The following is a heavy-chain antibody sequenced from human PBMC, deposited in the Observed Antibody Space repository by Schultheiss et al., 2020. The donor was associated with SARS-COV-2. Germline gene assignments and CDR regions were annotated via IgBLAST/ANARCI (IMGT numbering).Heavy chain of an antibody. V-gene: IGHV4-59*01. D-gene: IGHD1-20*01. J-gene: IGHJ3*02. CDR3: ARGVTGSAFDI. Sequence: SQTLSLTCTVSGGSISSYYWSWIRQPPGKGLEWIGYIYYSGSTNYNPSLKSRVTISVDTSKNQFSLKLSSVTAADTAVYYCARGVTGSAFDIWGQGTMVTVS. CDR2: IYYSGST. CDR1: GGSISSYY.